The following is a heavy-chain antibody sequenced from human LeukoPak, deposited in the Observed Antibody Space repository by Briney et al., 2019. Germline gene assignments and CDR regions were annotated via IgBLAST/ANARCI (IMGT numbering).Heavy chain of an antibody. D-gene: IGHD4-4*01. CDR3: ARDQARVLQLGSNFDY. V-gene: IGHV4-4*07. CDR2: IYTSGST. CDR1: GGSISSYY. Sequence: SETLSLTCTVSGGSISSYYWSWIRQPAGKGLEWIGRIYTSGSTNYNPSLKSRVTTSVDTSKNQFSLKLSSVTAADTAVYYCARDQARVLQLGSNFDYWGQGTLVTVSS. J-gene: IGHJ4*02.